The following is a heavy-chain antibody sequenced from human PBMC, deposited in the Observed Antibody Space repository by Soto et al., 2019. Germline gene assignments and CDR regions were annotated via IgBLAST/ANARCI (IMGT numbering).Heavy chain of an antibody. CDR1: EFSFSDQY. J-gene: IGHJ4*02. Sequence: GGSLRLSCTVSADSEFSFSDQYMDWVRQAPGKGLEWVGRSRNRVNNLSTAYAASVQGRFTISRDESKNTVYLQMHSLKTDETAVYYCSRVVPSAKSPDYWGQGTLVTVSS. V-gene: IGHV3-72*01. CDR3: SRVVPSAKSPDY. D-gene: IGHD2-15*01. CDR2: SRNRVNNLST.